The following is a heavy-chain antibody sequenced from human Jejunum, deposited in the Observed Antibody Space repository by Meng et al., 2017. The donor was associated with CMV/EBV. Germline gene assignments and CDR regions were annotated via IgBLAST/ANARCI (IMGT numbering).Heavy chain of an antibody. D-gene: IGHD2-2*01. Sequence: SCWMGWVRQAPGKGLEWVANIKQDGSGKDYVDSVKGRFTISRDNAKNSLYLQMNSLRAEDTAVYYCASALGYCSSTSCQYYFDYWGQGTRVTVSS. V-gene: IGHV3-7*01. J-gene: IGHJ4*02. CDR1: SCW. CDR3: ASALGYCSSTSCQYYFDY. CDR2: IKQDGSGK.